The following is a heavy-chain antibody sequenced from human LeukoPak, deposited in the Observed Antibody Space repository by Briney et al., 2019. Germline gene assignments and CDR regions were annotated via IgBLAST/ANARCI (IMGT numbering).Heavy chain of an antibody. J-gene: IGHJ4*02. CDR3: ARVTLIDYYDSSGYVDY. D-gene: IGHD3-22*01. Sequence: SETLSLTCTLSGGYISSYYWSWLRQPPGKGLEWIGYIYYSGSPNYNPSLKSRVTISGDTSKNLSSLKLSSVTAADTAVYYCARVTLIDYYDSSGYVDYWGQGTLVTVSS. V-gene: IGHV4-59*01. CDR2: IYYSGSP. CDR1: GGYISSYY.